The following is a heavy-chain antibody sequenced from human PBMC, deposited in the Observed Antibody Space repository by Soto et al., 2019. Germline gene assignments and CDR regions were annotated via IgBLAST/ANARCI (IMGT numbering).Heavy chain of an antibody. CDR3: ARSTNDYGDRH. CDR1: GYTFTSYD. CDR2: MNPDSGNT. V-gene: IGHV1-8*01. Sequence: QVHLVQYGAEVKKPGASVKVSCKASGYTFTSYDINWVRQATGQGLEWMGWMNPDSGNTGYAQKFQGRVTMTRNTSMSTAYMELSSLRSEDTAVYYCARSTNDYGDRHWGQGTLVTVSS. J-gene: IGHJ4*02. D-gene: IGHD4-17*01.